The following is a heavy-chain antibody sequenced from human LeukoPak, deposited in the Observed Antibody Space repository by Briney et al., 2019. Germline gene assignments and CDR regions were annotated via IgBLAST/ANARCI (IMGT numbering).Heavy chain of an antibody. CDR3: ARVGPYKITMVRGIMGYFDS. Sequence: SETLSLTCAVYGGSFGAYSWSWIRQPPGKGLEWIGEINHSGSTNYNASLKSRLTISVDTSKNQFSLKLSSVTAADTAVYYGARVGPYKITMVRGIMGYFDSWGQGNLVTVSS. CDR2: INHSGST. CDR1: GGSFGAYS. D-gene: IGHD3-10*01. J-gene: IGHJ4*02. V-gene: IGHV4-34*01.